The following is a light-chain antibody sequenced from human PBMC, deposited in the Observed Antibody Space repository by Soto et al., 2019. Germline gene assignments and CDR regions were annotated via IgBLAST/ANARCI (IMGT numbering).Light chain of an antibody. CDR2: GAS. V-gene: IGKV3-20*01. J-gene: IGKJ1*01. CDR1: QSVGSSY. CDR3: QQYDDSPPT. Sequence: EIVLTQSPGTLSLSPGERATLSCRASQSVGSSYLAWYQQKPGQTPRLLIFGASIRATGVPARFSGSGSGTGFTLIITRLEPEDFAVYYCQQYDDSPPTFGQGTKVDIK.